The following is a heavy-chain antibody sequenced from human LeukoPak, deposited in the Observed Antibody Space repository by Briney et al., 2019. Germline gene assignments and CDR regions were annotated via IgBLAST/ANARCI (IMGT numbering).Heavy chain of an antibody. CDR3: ARDNLLGYCSSTSCYGYYYYGMDV. Sequence: ASVKVSFKAPGYTFTSYGISWVRQAPGQGLEWMGWISAYNGNTNYAQKLQGRVTMTTDTSTSTAYMELRSLRSDDTAVYYCARDNLLGYCSSTSCYGYYYYGMDVWGQGTTVTVSS. D-gene: IGHD2-2*01. CDR1: GYTFTSYG. CDR2: ISAYNGNT. J-gene: IGHJ6*02. V-gene: IGHV1-18*01.